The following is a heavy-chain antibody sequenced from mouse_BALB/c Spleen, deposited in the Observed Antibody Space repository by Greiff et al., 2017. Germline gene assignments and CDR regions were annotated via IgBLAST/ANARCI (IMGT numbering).Heavy chain of an antibody. CDR3: ARRDGNVWAMDY. CDR1: GSSLTIYG. V-gene: IGHV2-9*02. CDR2: IWAGGRK. J-gene: IGHJ4*01. Sequence: QVQLKELGPGLVAPSQLLSITCTVSGSSLTIYGLHWVRQPPGKGVEWLGVIWAGGRKNYNSALMSRLSISTANSRNQVFLKMYSLQTADTAMYYCARRDGNVWAMDYWGQGTSVTVSS. D-gene: IGHD2-1*01.